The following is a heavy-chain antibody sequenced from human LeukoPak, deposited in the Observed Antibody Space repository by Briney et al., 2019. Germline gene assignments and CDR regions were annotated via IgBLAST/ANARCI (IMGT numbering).Heavy chain of an antibody. Sequence: SETLSLTCTVSGGSISRSSYYWGWIRQPPGKGLEWIGSIYYSGNSYYTPSLKSRVTISVDTSKNQFSLKLSSVTAADTAVYYCARRSPYYYMDVWGKGTTVTVSS. J-gene: IGHJ6*03. CDR1: GGSISRSSYY. CDR2: IYYSGNS. V-gene: IGHV4-39*01. CDR3: ARRSPYYYMDV.